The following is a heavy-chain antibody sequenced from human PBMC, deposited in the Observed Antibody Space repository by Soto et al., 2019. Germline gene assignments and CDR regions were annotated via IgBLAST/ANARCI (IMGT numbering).Heavy chain of an antibody. CDR1: GFSLNTPGEG. V-gene: IGHV2-5*02. J-gene: IGHJ4*02. CDR2: IYWDDDE. CDR3: ARRGRSGSYYYDY. D-gene: IGHD3-10*01. Sequence: QITLKESGPTSVKPTQTLTLTCTFSGFSLNTPGEGVGWIRQPPGKALEWLALIYWDDDEHYSPSLRNRLTITKDTSKNQVVLTLTNMDSVDTATYYCARRGRSGSYYYDYWGQGILVTVSS.